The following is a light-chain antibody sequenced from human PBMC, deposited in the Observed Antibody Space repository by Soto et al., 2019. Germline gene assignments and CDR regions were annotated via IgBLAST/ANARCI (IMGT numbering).Light chain of an antibody. CDR1: QSVNTN. Sequence: EIVMTQSPATLSLSPGERATLSCRASQSVNTNLAWYQQRHGQAPRLLIFGASVRATAIPTRFSGSGSGTEFTLTISSLQSEDSTIYYCQKYNNWPYTFGHGTK. CDR3: QKYNNWPYT. V-gene: IGKV3-15*01. J-gene: IGKJ2*01. CDR2: GAS.